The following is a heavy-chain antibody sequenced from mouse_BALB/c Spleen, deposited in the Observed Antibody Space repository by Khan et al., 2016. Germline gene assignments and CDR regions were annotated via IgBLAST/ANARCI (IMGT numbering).Heavy chain of an antibody. V-gene: IGHV4-1*02. CDR3: ARLDYYGLGAY. Sequence: EVKLLESGGGLVQPGGSLKLSCAASGFDFSRYWMSWVRQAPGKGLEWIGEINPESSTINYTPSLKDKFIISRDNAKNTLYLQMSKVRPEDTALYYCARLDYYGLGAYWGLGTLVTVSA. D-gene: IGHD1-2*01. CDR2: INPESSTI. J-gene: IGHJ3*01. CDR1: GFDFSRYW.